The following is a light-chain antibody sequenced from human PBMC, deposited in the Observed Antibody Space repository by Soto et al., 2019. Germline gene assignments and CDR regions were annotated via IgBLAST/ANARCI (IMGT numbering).Light chain of an antibody. Sequence: QSVRTQPPSVSGAPGQRVTMSCTGSSSNNGAGYDVHWYQQLPGTAPKLLIYGNSNRPSGVPDRFSGSKSGTSASLAITGLQAEDEADYYCQSYDSSLSGLVFGGGTKVTVL. CDR1: SSNNGAGYD. V-gene: IGLV1-40*01. CDR2: GNS. CDR3: QSYDSSLSGLV. J-gene: IGLJ2*01.